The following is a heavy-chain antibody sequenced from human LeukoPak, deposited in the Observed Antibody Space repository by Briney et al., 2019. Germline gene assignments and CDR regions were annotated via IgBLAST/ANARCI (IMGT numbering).Heavy chain of an antibody. CDR1: GGSISGYY. D-gene: IGHD6-13*01. Sequence: SETLSLTCTVSGGSISGYYWSWIRQPARRGLEWIGRIYNSESINYNPSLKSRVTMSIDTSKNQFSLKLNSVTAADTAVYYCARDRSSSYTRDWFDPWGQGVLVTVSS. CDR3: ARDRSSSYTRDWFDP. J-gene: IGHJ5*02. V-gene: IGHV4-4*07. CDR2: IYNSESI.